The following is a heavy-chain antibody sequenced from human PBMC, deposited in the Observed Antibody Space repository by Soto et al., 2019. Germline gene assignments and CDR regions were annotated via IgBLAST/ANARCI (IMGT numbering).Heavy chain of an antibody. J-gene: IGHJ3*02. D-gene: IGHD3-10*01. CDR1: GYTFTSYG. Sequence: ASLKVSCNASGYTFTSYGISWVLQAPGQGLEWMGWISAYNGNTNYAQKLQGRVTMTTDTSTSTAYMELRSLRSDDTAVYYCARDAGSGRPDASDIWGQGTMVTVSS. CDR3: ARDAGSGRPDASDI. V-gene: IGHV1-18*01. CDR2: ISAYNGNT.